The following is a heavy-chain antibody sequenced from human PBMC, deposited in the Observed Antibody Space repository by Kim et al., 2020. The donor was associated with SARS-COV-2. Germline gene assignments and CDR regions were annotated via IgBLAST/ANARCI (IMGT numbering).Heavy chain of an antibody. V-gene: IGHV5-10-1*01. Sequence: SPSFQGHVTISADKSISTAYLQWSSLKASDTAMYYCARRIEGYSSGWHDYWGQGTLVTVSS. D-gene: IGHD6-19*01. CDR3: ARRIEGYSSGWHDY. J-gene: IGHJ4*02.